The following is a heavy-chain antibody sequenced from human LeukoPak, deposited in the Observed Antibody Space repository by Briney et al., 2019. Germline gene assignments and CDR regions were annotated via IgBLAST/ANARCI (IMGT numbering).Heavy chain of an antibody. V-gene: IGHV4-39*01. CDR3: ARRSGKYQLLYPGNNWFDP. D-gene: IGHD2-2*02. J-gene: IGHJ5*02. Sequence: PSETLSLTCTVSGGSISSSSYYWGWIRQPPGKGLEWIGSIYHSGSTYYNPSLKSRVTISVDTSKNQFSLKLSSVTAADTAVYYCARRSGKYQLLYPGNNWFDPWGQGTLVTVSS. CDR1: GGSISSSSYY. CDR2: IYHSGST.